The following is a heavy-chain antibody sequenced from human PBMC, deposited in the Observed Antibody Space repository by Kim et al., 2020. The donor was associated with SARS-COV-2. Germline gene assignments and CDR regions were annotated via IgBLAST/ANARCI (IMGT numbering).Heavy chain of an antibody. D-gene: IGHD3-10*01. V-gene: IGHV3-48*03. CDR2: ISSSGSTI. J-gene: IGHJ2*01. CDR1: GFTFSSYE. CDR3: ARVPYSLRITMVRGVPHYWYFDL. Sequence: VGSLRLSCAASGFTFSSYEMNWVRQAPGKGLEWVSYISSSGSTIYYADSVKGRFTISRDNAKNSLYLQMNSLRAEDTAVYYCARVPYSLRITMVRGVPHYWYFDLWGRGTLVTVSS.